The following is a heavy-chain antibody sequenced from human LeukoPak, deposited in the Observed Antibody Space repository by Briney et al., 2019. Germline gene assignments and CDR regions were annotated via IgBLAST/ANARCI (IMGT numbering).Heavy chain of an antibody. D-gene: IGHD1-1*01. J-gene: IGHJ4*02. Sequence: GGSLRLSCAASGFTFSSYSMSWVRQAPGKGLEWVSSISGSGGRIDYADSMKGRFTISRDNSKNTLSLQMNSLTAEDTAVYYCAKNPRLEGWIYFDSWGQGILVTVSS. CDR1: GFTFSSYS. CDR2: ISGSGGRI. V-gene: IGHV3-23*01. CDR3: AKNPRLEGWIYFDS.